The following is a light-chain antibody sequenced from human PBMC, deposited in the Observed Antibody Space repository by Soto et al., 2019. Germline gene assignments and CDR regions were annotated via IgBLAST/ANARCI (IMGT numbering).Light chain of an antibody. CDR3: QQYGSSSWT. CDR1: QSIRSNY. CDR2: AAS. V-gene: IGKV3-20*01. J-gene: IGKJ1*01. Sequence: EIVLTQSPGTLSLSPGERGTLSCSASQSIRSNYLAWYQQKPGQAPRLLIYAASSRATGIPDRFSGSGSGTDFTLTISRLEPEDFAVYYCQQYGSSSWTFGQGTKVEIK.